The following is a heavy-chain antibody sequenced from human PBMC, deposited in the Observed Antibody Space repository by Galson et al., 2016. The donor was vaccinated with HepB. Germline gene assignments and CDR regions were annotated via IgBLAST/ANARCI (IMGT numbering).Heavy chain of an antibody. D-gene: IGHD1-26*01. V-gene: IGHV3-23*01. CDR1: GFTFSKFA. Sequence: SLRLSCAASGFTFSKFAMTWVRRAPGKGLQWVATIANSGYSTYYADSVKGRFTISRDNSKNTLNLQMNSLRAEDTAMYYCAKDAGLLDWYFDLWGRGTLVTVSS. CDR2: IANSGYST. CDR3: AKDAGLLDWYFDL. J-gene: IGHJ2*01.